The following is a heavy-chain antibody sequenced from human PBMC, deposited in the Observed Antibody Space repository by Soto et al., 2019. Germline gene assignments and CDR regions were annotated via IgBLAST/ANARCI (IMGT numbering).Heavy chain of an antibody. J-gene: IGHJ6*02. D-gene: IGHD1-7*01. Sequence: SETLSLTCTVSGGSISSYYWSWIRQPPGKGLEWIGYIYYSGSTNYNPSLKSRVTISVDTSKNQFSLKLSSVTAADTALYYCARDWNFGHYYYGMDVWGQGTTVTVSS. V-gene: IGHV4-59*01. CDR1: GGSISSYY. CDR2: IYYSGST. CDR3: ARDWNFGHYYYGMDV.